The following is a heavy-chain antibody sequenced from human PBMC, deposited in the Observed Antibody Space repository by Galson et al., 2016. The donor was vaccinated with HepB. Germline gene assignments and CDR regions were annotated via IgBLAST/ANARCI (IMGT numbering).Heavy chain of an antibody. V-gene: IGHV4-59*08. J-gene: IGHJ4*02. CDR3: VRIAVTGTGRFYFDY. CDR1: GGSISSYY. D-gene: IGHD6-19*01. Sequence: SETLSLTCTVSGGSISSYYWSWIRQPPGKGLEWIGYIYYSGSTDYNPSLKSRLTISVDTSKNQFSLELSSVTAADTAVYYCVRIAVTGTGRFYFDYWGQGALVTVSS. CDR2: IYYSGST.